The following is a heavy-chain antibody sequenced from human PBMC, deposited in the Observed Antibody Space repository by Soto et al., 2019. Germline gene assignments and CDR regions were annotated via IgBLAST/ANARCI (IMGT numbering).Heavy chain of an antibody. CDR3: AKVSGRRYFDWLLSEIDY. V-gene: IGHV3-30*18. Sequence: GGSLRLSCAASGFTFSSYGMHWARQAPGKGLEWVAVISYDGSNKYYADSVEGRFTISRDNSKNTLYLQMNSLRAEDTAVYYCAKVSGRRYFDWLLSEIDYWGQGTLVTVSS. CDR2: ISYDGSNK. CDR1: GFTFSSYG. D-gene: IGHD3-9*01. J-gene: IGHJ4*02.